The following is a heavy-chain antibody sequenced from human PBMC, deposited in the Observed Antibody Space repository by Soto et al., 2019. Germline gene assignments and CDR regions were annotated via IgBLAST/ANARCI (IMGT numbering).Heavy chain of an antibody. V-gene: IGHV3-33*01. Sequence: PGGSLRLSCAASGFTFSSYGMHWVRQAPGKGLEWVAVIWYDGSNKYYADSVKGRFTISRDNSKNTLYLQMNSLRAEDTAVYYCARVERGDLHFDPWGLGTLVTVSS. CDR3: ARVERGDLHFDP. CDR2: IWYDGSNK. CDR1: GFTFSSYG. D-gene: IGHD4-17*01. J-gene: IGHJ5*02.